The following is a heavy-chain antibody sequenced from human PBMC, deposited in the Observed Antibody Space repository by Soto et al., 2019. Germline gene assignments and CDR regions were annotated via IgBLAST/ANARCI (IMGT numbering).Heavy chain of an antibody. CDR2: ISSSSSTI. D-gene: IGHD3-22*01. CDR1: GLPFSSYG. Sequence: GGSLRVSCTASGLPFSSYGRNWGRRAPGKGLEGVSYISSSSSTIYYADSVKGRFTISRDNAKNSLYLQMNSLRAEDTAVYYCARDTTITMIVVVITPDAFDIWGQGTMVTVSS. CDR3: ARDTTITMIVVVITPDAFDI. V-gene: IGHV3-48*01. J-gene: IGHJ3*02.